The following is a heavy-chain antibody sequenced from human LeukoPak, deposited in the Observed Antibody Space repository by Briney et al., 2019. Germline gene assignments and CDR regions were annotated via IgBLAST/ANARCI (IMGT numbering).Heavy chain of an antibody. Sequence: PGRSLRLSCAASGFTFDDYAMHWVRQAPGKGLEWVSGISWNSGSIGYADSVKGRFTISRDNAKNSLYLQMNSLRAEDTAVYYCARPQTYHYDSSGSPFDYWGQGTLVTVSS. CDR3: ARPQTYHYDSSGSPFDY. CDR1: GFTFDDYA. CDR2: ISWNSGSI. D-gene: IGHD3-22*01. J-gene: IGHJ4*02. V-gene: IGHV3-9*01.